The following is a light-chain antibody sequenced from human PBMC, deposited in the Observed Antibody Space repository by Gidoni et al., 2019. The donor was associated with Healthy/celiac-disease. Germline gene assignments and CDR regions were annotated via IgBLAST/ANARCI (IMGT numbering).Light chain of an antibody. CDR2: LGS. Sequence: DIVMTQSPLALPVTPGEPASISCRSSQSLLHSTGYNYLDWYLQKPGQSPQLLIYLGSNRASGVPSRFSGSGSGTDFTLQISRVEAEYVGVYYCMQALPPWTFGQGTKVEI. CDR1: QSLLHSTGYNY. CDR3: MQALPPWT. V-gene: IGKV2-28*01. J-gene: IGKJ1*01.